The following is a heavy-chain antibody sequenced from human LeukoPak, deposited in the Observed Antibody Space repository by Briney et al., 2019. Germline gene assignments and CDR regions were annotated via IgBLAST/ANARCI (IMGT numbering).Heavy chain of an antibody. CDR2: MNPNSGNT. J-gene: IGHJ6*03. CDR3: ARALSWTTESYYYMDV. Sequence: GASVKVSCKASGYTFTSYDINWVRQATGQGLEWMGWMNPNSGNTCYAQKFQGRVTMTKNTSITTDYMDLSSLRAEDTAVYYCARALSWTTESYYYMDVWGKGTTVTVSS. CDR1: GYTFTSYD. V-gene: IGHV1-8*01. D-gene: IGHD3/OR15-3a*01.